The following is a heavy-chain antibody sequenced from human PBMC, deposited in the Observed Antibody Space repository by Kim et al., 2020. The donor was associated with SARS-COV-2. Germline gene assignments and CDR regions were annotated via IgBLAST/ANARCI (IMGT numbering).Heavy chain of an antibody. CDR1: GYTFTSYA. CDR2: INTNTGNP. D-gene: IGHD3-3*01. Sequence: ASVKVSCKASGYTFTSYAMNWVRQAPGQGLEWMGWINTNTGNPTYAQGFTGRFVSSLDTSXSTAYXQIGSLKAEDTAVYYCARGLTTTIFGVVIIGDDAFDIWGQGTMVTVSS. V-gene: IGHV7-4-1*01. CDR3: ARGLTTTIFGVVIIGDDAFDI. J-gene: IGHJ3*02.